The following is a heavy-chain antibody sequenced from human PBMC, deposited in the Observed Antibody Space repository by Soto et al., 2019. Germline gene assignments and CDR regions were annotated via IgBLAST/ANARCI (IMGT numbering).Heavy chain of an antibody. Sequence: PGGSLRLSCAASGFTFSSYSMNWVRQAPGKGLEWVSYISSSSRTIYYADSVKGRFTISRDNAKHSLYLQMDSLRDEDTAVYFCAKEEDTAMIWSMDVWGQGTTVTVSS. J-gene: IGHJ6*02. CDR3: AKEEDTAMIWSMDV. CDR1: GFTFSSYS. CDR2: ISSSSRTI. V-gene: IGHV3-48*02. D-gene: IGHD5-18*01.